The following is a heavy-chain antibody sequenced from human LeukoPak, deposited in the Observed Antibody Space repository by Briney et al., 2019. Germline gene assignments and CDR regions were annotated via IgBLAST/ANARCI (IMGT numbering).Heavy chain of an antibody. D-gene: IGHD6-13*01. CDR1: GFTFSNFG. Sequence: GGSLRLSCTVSGFTFSNFGFHWVRQAPGKGLEWVANINEDGSVEHNVDSVKGRFTISRDNAKNSLYLQMNRLRVEDTAVYYCARDGEMGSSWYRAFDIWGQGTMVSVSS. V-gene: IGHV3-7*01. J-gene: IGHJ3*02. CDR3: ARDGEMGSSWYRAFDI. CDR2: INEDGSVE.